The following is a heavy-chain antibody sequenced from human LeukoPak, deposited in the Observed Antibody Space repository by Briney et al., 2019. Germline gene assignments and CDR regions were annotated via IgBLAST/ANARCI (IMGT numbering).Heavy chain of an antibody. V-gene: IGHV1-46*01. D-gene: IGHD6-13*01. Sequence: ASVKVSCKASGYTFTSYYMYWVRQAPGQGLEWMGIINPSSGSTSYAQKFQGRVTMTRDTSTSTVYMELSSLRSEDTAVYYCARGGSSWSQYNWFDPWGQGTLVTVSS. CDR1: GYTFTSYY. CDR2: INPSSGST. CDR3: ARGGSSWSQYNWFDP. J-gene: IGHJ5*02.